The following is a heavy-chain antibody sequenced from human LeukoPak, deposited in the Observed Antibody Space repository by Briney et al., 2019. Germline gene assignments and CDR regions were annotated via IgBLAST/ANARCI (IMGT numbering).Heavy chain of an antibody. CDR2: ISYDGSNK. CDR3: AKSGGTSGSGLGY. J-gene: IGHJ4*02. Sequence: GGSLRLSCAASGFTFSSYGMHWVRQAPGKGLEWAAVISYDGSNKYYADSVKGRFTISRDNSKNTLYLQMNSLRGEDTAVYYCAKSGGTSGSGLGYWGQGTLVTVSS. CDR1: GFTFSSYG. V-gene: IGHV3-30*18. D-gene: IGHD6-19*01.